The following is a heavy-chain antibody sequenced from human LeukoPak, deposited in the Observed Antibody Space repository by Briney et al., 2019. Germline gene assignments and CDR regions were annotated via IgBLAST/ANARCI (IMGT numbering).Heavy chain of an antibody. CDR1: GGSISSSSYY. CDR3: ARFSYYYDSSGYLKDVWAPDAFDI. D-gene: IGHD3-22*01. Sequence: SETLSLTCTVSGGSISSSSYYWGRIRQPPGKGLEWIGSIYYSGSTNYNPSLKSRVTISVDTSKNQFSLKLSSVTAADTAVYYCARFSYYYDSSGYLKDVWAPDAFDIWGQGTMVTVSS. CDR2: IYYSGST. V-gene: IGHV4-39*07. J-gene: IGHJ3*02.